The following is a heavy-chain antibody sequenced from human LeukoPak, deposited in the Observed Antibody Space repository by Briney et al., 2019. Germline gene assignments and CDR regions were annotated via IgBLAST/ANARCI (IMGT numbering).Heavy chain of an antibody. Sequence: SETLSLTCAVYGGSFSGYYWSWIRQPPGKGLEWIGEINHSGSTNYNPSLKSRVAISVDTSKNQFSLKLSSVTAADTAVYYCARTTEGGYTYDYFYYYYMDVWGKGTTVTISS. CDR3: ARTTEGGYTYDYFYYYYMDV. J-gene: IGHJ6*03. D-gene: IGHD5-18*01. CDR2: INHSGST. V-gene: IGHV4-34*01. CDR1: GGSFSGYY.